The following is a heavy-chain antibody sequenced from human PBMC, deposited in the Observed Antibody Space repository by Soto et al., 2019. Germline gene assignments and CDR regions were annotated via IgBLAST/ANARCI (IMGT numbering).Heavy chain of an antibody. CDR2: INHSGST. CDR3: AGPSTYYYYGMDV. CDR1: GGSFSCYY. V-gene: IGHV4-34*01. Sequence: PSETLSLTCAVYGGSFSCYYWSWIRQPPGKGLEWIGEINHSGSTNYNPSLKSRVTISVDTSKNQFSLKLSSVTAADTAVYYCAGPSTYYYYGMDVWGQGTTVTVSS. J-gene: IGHJ6*02.